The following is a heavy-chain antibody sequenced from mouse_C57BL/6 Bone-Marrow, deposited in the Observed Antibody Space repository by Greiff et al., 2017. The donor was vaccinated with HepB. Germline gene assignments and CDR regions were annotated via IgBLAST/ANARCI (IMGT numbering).Heavy chain of an antibody. Sequence: EVQLQESGPGLVKPSQSLSLTCSVTGYSITSGYYWNWIRQFPGNQLEWMGYISYDGSNNYNPSLKNRISITRDTSKNQFFLKLNSVTTEDTATYYCARFYYCGSPDYWGQGTTLTVSS. V-gene: IGHV3-6*01. CDR1: GYSITSGYY. J-gene: IGHJ2*01. D-gene: IGHD1-1*01. CDR2: ISYDGSN. CDR3: ARFYYCGSPDY.